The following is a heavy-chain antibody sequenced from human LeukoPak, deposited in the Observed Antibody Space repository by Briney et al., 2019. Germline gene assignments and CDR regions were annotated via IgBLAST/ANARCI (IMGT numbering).Heavy chain of an antibody. CDR1: GYTFTSYY. V-gene: IGHV1-46*01. J-gene: IGHJ4*02. D-gene: IGHD4-23*01. CDR2: INPSGGST. CDR3: ARDAVDRLYDY. Sequence: ASVKVSCKASGYTFTSYYMHWVRQAPGQGLEWMGIINPSGGSTSYAQKFQGRVTMTRDTSTSTVYMVLSSLRSEDTAVYYCARDAVDRLYDYWGQGTLVTVSS.